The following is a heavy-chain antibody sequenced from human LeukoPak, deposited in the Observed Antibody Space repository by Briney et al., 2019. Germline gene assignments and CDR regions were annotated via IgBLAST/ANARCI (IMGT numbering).Heavy chain of an antibody. V-gene: IGHV3-7*01. D-gene: IGHD2-2*01. J-gene: IGHJ5*02. CDR1: GFTFSSYW. CDR3: EGYCSSTSCNEAGSVDP. Sequence: GGSLRLSCAASGFTFSSYWMSWVRQAPGKGLEWVANIKQDRSEKYYVDSVKGRFTISRDNAKNSLYLQMNSLRAEDTAVYYCEGYCSSTSCNEAGSVDPWGQGTLVTVSS. CDR2: IKQDRSEK.